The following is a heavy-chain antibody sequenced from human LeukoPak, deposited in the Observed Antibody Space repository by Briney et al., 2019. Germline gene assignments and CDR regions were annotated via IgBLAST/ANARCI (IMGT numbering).Heavy chain of an antibody. Sequence: SVKVSCKASGGTFSSYAISWVRQAPGQGLEWMGGIIPIFGTANYAQKFQGRVTITTDESTSTAYMELSSLRSEDTAVYYCARGGTVVTPFDYWGQGTLVTVSS. V-gene: IGHV1-69*05. CDR2: IIPIFGTA. D-gene: IGHD4-23*01. CDR1: GGTFSSYA. J-gene: IGHJ4*02. CDR3: ARGGTVVTPFDY.